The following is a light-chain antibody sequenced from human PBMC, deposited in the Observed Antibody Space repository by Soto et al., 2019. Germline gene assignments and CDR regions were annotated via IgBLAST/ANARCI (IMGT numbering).Light chain of an antibody. J-gene: IGKJ4*01. V-gene: IGKV3-15*01. CDR2: GAS. Sequence: EIVLTQSPGTLSLSPGERATLSCRASQSVSSSYLAWYQQKPGQAHRLLISGASTGATGIQARFSGSGSGTEFTLTISSLQSEDCAIYYCQQYHTWPITFGGGTKVDIK. CDR3: QQYHTWPIT. CDR1: QSVSSSY.